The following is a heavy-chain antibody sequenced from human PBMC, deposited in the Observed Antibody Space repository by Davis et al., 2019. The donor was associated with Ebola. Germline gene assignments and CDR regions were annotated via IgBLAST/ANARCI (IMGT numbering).Heavy chain of an antibody. V-gene: IGHV3-23*01. Sequence: PGGSLTLSCAASGFTFSSYAMTWVRQAPGKGLEWVSGISNSGGSTYYADSVKGRFTISRDNAKNSLFLQMNSLRADDTGLYFCAREPNSFDFWGQGALVTVST. CDR2: ISNSGGST. CDR3: AREPNSFDF. CDR1: GFTFSSYA. J-gene: IGHJ4*02.